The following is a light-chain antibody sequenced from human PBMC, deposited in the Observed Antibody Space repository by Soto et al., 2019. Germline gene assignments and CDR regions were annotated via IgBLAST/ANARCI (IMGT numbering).Light chain of an antibody. Sequence: EIVLTQSPGTLSVSPGDRVTLSCRASQSISINLAWYQHKPGQAPRLLIHGASTRATGIPARISGSGSGTEFTLTISSLQSEDFAVYYCQQRRYWPPLTFGGGTKVQIK. CDR3: QQRRYWPPLT. CDR1: QSISIN. J-gene: IGKJ4*01. V-gene: IGKV3D-15*01. CDR2: GAS.